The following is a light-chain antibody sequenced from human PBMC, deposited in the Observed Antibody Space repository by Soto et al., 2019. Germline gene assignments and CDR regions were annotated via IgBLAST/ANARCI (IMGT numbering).Light chain of an antibody. CDR1: QNIKNY. Sequence: DIQVTQSPSSLSASVGDRVTITCRASQNIKNYVNWYQRKPGTAPRLLIYAASNLHSGVPSRFSASGSGTEFALNISGLQPDDFGTYYCQPYNNWPLTFGGGTKV. J-gene: IGKJ4*01. V-gene: IGKV1-39*01. CDR2: AAS. CDR3: QPYNNWPLT.